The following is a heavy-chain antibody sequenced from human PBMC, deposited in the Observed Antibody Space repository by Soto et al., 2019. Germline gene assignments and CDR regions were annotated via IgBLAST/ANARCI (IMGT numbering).Heavy chain of an antibody. CDR2: INPNSGGT. V-gene: IGHV1-2*02. Sequence: QVQLVQSGAEVKKPGASVKVSCKASGYTFTGYYMHWVRQGPGQGLEWMGWINPNSGGTNYAQKFQGRVTMTRDTSIRTAYMELSRLRSDDTAVYYCARWIMVVTALFDYWGQGTLVTVSS. CDR3: ARWIMVVTALFDY. CDR1: GYTFTGYY. J-gene: IGHJ4*02. D-gene: IGHD2-21*02.